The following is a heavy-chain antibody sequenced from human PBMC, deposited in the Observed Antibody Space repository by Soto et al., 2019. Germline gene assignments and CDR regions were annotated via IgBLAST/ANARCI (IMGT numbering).Heavy chain of an antibody. J-gene: IGHJ4*02. CDR3: AKDIHYYDSSGDFDY. V-gene: IGHV3-9*01. D-gene: IGHD3-22*01. CDR2: ISWNSGSI. CDR1: GFTFNDYA. Sequence: EVELVESGGGLVQPGRSLRLSCAISGFTFNDYAMHWVRQAPGKGLEWVSGISWNSGSIGYADSVKGRFTISRDNAKNSLYLQMHSLRADDTALYYCAKDIHYYDSSGDFDYWGQGTLVTVSS.